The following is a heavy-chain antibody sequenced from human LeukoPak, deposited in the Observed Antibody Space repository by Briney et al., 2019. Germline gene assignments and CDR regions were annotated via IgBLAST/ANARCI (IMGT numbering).Heavy chain of an antibody. CDR3: ARTSMTTVTNSDY. D-gene: IGHD4-17*01. J-gene: IGHJ4*02. V-gene: IGHV4-39*01. CDR1: GFTFRTYS. CDR2: IYYSGST. Sequence: PGGSLRLSRAASGFTFRTYSMNWVRQPPGKGLEWIGSIYYSGSTYYNPSLKSRVTISVDTSKNQFSLKLSSVTAADTAVYYCARTSMTTVTNSDYWGQGTLVTVSS.